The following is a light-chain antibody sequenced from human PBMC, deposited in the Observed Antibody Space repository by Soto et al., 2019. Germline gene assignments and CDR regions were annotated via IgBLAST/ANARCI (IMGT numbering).Light chain of an antibody. J-gene: IGLJ3*02. Sequence: QSVLTQSSSASASLGSSVKLTCTLSSWHSSYIIAWHQQQPGKAPRYLMKLEGSGSYNKGSGVPDRFSGSSSGADRYLTISNLQSEDEADYYCETWDSNTRVFGGGTKLTVL. V-gene: IGLV4-60*03. CDR1: SWHSSYI. CDR2: LEGSGSY. CDR3: ETWDSNTRV.